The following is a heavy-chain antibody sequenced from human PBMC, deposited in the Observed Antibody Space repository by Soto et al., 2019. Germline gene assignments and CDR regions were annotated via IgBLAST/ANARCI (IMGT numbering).Heavy chain of an antibody. CDR2: ITDSGGDT. J-gene: IGHJ4*02. V-gene: IGHV3-23*01. Sequence: EVQLLESGGGLVQPGGSLRLSCAASGFTFNSYAMSWVRQAPGKGLEWVSAITDSGGDTYHADSVKGRFTISRDNTKYTLYLQMNSLTAEDTAVYYCVKGSASSRPYYFDYWGQGSLVTVSS. D-gene: IGHD2-2*01. CDR1: GFTFNSYA. CDR3: VKGSASSRPYYFDY.